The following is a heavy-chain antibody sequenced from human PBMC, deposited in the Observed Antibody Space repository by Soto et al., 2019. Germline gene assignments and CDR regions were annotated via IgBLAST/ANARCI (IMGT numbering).Heavy chain of an antibody. CDR2: IGGSGGRT. D-gene: IGHD2-21*01. Sequence: EVQLLESGGGLVQPGGSLRLSCAASGFTFSTCAMSWVRQAPGKGLEWVSSIGGSGGRTYQADSVKGRFTISRDDSKNTLYLQMNSLRAEDMAVYFCAKDPSYYGGNLRGSYFDYWGQGTLVTVSS. V-gene: IGHV3-23*01. CDR3: AKDPSYYGGNLRGSYFDY. J-gene: IGHJ4*02. CDR1: GFTFSTCA.